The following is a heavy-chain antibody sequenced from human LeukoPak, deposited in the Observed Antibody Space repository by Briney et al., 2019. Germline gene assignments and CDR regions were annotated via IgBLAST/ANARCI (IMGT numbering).Heavy chain of an antibody. J-gene: IGHJ4*02. CDR3: ARERGRMTTHTSFDY. D-gene: IGHD4-11*01. Sequence: GASVKVSCKTSGYTFTSYGISWVRQAPGQGLEWMGGIIPIFGTANYAQKFQGRVTITADKSTSTAYMELSSLRSEDTAVYYCARERGRMTTHTSFDYWGQGTLVTVSS. V-gene: IGHV1-69*06. CDR2: IIPIFGTA. CDR1: GYTFTSYG.